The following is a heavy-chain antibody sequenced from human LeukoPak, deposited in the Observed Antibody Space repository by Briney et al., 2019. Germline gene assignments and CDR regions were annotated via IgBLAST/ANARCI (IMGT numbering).Heavy chain of an antibody. J-gene: IGHJ1*01. CDR2: INAGNGNA. Sequence: ASVKVSCKTSGYIFTNYGMHWVRQAPGQRLEWMAWINAGNGNARYSQNFQGRVTISRDTSATTAYMELSSLRPEDTAIYYCARVPLYDSNDYYYPHWGQGTLVTVSS. D-gene: IGHD3-22*01. CDR3: ARVPLYDSNDYYYPH. CDR1: GYIFTNYG. V-gene: IGHV1-3*01.